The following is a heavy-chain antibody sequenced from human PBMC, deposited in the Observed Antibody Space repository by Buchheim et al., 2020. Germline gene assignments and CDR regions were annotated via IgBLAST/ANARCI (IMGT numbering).Heavy chain of an antibody. Sequence: EVQLVESGGDLVQPGGSLRLSCVASGFSISNDWMHWVRQAPGKGLEWVSHMNNDGTITNYAGSVRGRFTVSRDSATNTLFLQMNSLRAEDTAVYYCAGGGYTGMAHWGRGTL. CDR3: AGGGYTGMAH. CDR1: GFSISNDW. CDR2: MNNDGTIT. J-gene: IGHJ4*02. D-gene: IGHD3-16*02. V-gene: IGHV3-74*01.